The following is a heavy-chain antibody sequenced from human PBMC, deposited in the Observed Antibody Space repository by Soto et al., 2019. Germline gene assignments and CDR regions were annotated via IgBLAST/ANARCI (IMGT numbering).Heavy chain of an antibody. D-gene: IGHD4-17*01. J-gene: IGHJ6*02. Sequence: QVQLQESGPGLVKPSQTLSLTCTVSGGSISSGDYYWSWIRQPPGKGLEWIGYIYYSGSTYYNQSLRGGVTISVDPSKNQCSLKLSSVTAADTAVYYCASRTVTYYYYYGMDVWGQGTTVTVSS. V-gene: IGHV4-30-4*01. CDR1: GGSISSGDYY. CDR2: IYYSGST. CDR3: ASRTVTYYYYYGMDV.